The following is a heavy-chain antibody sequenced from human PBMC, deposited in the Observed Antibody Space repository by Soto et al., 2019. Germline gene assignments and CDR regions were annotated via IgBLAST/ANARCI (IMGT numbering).Heavy chain of an antibody. CDR1: GFTFSNAW. D-gene: IGHD1-20*01. Sequence: GGSLRLSCAASGFTFSNAWMSWVRQAPGKGLEWVGRIKSKTDGGSTDNAAPVKGRFTISRDELKNTLYLQMNSLKTEDTAVYYCTTVVDNWNDVSFDYGGQGTLVTVSS. J-gene: IGHJ4*02. CDR3: TTVVDNWNDVSFDY. V-gene: IGHV3-15*01. CDR2: IKSKTDGGST.